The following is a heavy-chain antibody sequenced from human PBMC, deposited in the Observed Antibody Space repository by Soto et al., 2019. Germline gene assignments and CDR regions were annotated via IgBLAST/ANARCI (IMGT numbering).Heavy chain of an antibody. J-gene: IGHJ6*02. Sequence: QVQLQESGPGLVKASETLYLACTVSGASISTYYYNWIRMAPGKALEWIGYIYYTGITNYNPSLERRVTISQDTSKNQLSLTMTSVTAADTAVYYCAIAMVENHYYGGRDVWGQGTTATVPS. CDR2: IYYTGIT. V-gene: IGHV4-59*03. CDR3: AIAMVENHYYGGRDV. D-gene: IGHD6-19*01. CDR1: GASISTYY.